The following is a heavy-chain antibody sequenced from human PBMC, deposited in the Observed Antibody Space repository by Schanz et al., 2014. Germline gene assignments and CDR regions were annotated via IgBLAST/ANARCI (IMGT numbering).Heavy chain of an antibody. J-gene: IGHJ4*02. D-gene: IGHD4-17*01. V-gene: IGHV4-28*01. CDR2: IYYSGNT. Sequence: QVQLQESGPGLVKPSDTLSLTCAVSGYSISRSNWWGWIRQPPGKGLEFIGYIYYSGNTYYNPSLKRRVTMSLDTSKNQFSLKLTSVTAVDTAVYYCAGMATVTYGDFWGQGALVTVSS. CDR1: GYSISRSNW. CDR3: AGMATVTYGDF.